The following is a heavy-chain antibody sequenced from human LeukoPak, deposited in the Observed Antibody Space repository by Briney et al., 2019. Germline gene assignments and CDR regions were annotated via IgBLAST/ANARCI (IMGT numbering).Heavy chain of an antibody. V-gene: IGHV1-8*01. J-gene: IGHJ4*02. D-gene: IGHD2-15*01. CDR1: GYTFTSYD. CDR2: MNPNSGNT. CDR3: ARGARGYCSGGSCLYDY. Sequence: ASVKVSCKASGYTFTSYDINWVRQATGQGLEWMGWMNPNSGNTGYAQKFQGRVTMTRNTSISTAYMELSSLRSEDTAVYYCARGARGYCSGGSCLYDYWGQGTLATVSS.